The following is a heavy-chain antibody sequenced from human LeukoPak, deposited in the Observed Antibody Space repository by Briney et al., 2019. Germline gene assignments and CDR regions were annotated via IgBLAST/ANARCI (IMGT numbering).Heavy chain of an antibody. CDR1: LFTFYTYG. V-gene: IGHV3-64*01. CDR2: INSDGLST. CDR3: ARSTDGSAHFDY. J-gene: IGHJ4*02. Sequence: PGGALRLSCSASLFTFYTYGMHWGRQTPGRGLEYVSGINSDGLSTYYSNSVKGRFTISRDNAKNTLYLQMGSLKTEAMAVYYCARSTDGSAHFDYWGQGTLVTVFS. D-gene: IGHD1-1*01.